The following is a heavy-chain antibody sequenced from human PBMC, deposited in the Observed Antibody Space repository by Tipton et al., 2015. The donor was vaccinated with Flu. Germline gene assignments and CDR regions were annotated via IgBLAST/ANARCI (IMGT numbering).Heavy chain of an antibody. Sequence: LRLSCTVSGYFISSGYYWGWIWQSPGTGLQWIATIIQSGNAYYNPSLRSRVTISVDTTKNLFSLNLSSVTATDTAVYYCARALNSGREYTFDIWGRGTVVTVSS. D-gene: IGHD1-26*01. CDR2: IIQSGNA. J-gene: IGHJ3*02. CDR3: ARALNSGREYTFDI. V-gene: IGHV4-38-2*02. CDR1: GYFISSGYY.